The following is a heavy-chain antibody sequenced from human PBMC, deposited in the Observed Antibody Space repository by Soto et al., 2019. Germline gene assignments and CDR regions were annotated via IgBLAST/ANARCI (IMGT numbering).Heavy chain of an antibody. Sequence: PGGSLRLSCAASGFTFSSYSMNWVRQAPGKGLEWVSSISSSSSCIYYADSVKGRFTISRDNAKNSLYLQMNSLRAEDTAVYYCARGGITIFGVVLRPYYMDVWGKGTTVTVSS. CDR1: GFTFSSYS. D-gene: IGHD3-3*01. V-gene: IGHV3-21*01. CDR2: ISSSSSCI. CDR3: ARGGITIFGVVLRPYYMDV. J-gene: IGHJ6*03.